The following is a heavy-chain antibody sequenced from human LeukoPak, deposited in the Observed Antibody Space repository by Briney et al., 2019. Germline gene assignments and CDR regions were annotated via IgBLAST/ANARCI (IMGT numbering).Heavy chain of an antibody. V-gene: IGHV3-30-3*01. CDR2: ISYDGSNK. D-gene: IGHD3-3*01. CDR1: GLTFSSYA. Sequence: PGKTLRLSCVASGLTFSSYAMHWVRQAPGKGLEWVAVISYDGSNKYYADSVKGRFTISRDNSKNTLYLQMNSLRAEDTAVYYCARDSYYDFWSGFRGNFDYWGQGTLVTVSS. CDR3: ARDSYYDFWSGFRGNFDY. J-gene: IGHJ4*02.